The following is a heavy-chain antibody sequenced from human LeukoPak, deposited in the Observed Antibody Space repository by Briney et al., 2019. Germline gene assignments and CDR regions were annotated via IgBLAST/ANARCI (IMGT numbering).Heavy chain of an antibody. Sequence: ASVKVSCKASGYTFTRYYMHWVRQAPGQGLEWMGIISPSGDSTSYAQKFQGRVTMTRDTSSRTVYLDLSGLRSEDTAVYYCARGRDYYAITGYHNWFDAWGQRTLVTVSS. CDR1: GYTFTRYY. D-gene: IGHD3-22*01. J-gene: IGHJ5*02. CDR2: ISPSGDST. CDR3: ARGRDYYAITGYHNWFDA. V-gene: IGHV1-46*01.